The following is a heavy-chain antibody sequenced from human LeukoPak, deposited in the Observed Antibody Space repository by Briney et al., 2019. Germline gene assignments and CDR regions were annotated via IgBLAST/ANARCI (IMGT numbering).Heavy chain of an antibody. D-gene: IGHD3-9*01. J-gene: IGHJ5*02. Sequence: ASVKVSCKASGYTFTGYYMHWVRQAPGQGLEWMGWINPNSGGTNYAQKFQGRVTMTRDMSISTAYMELSRLRSDDTAVYYCAREGLHYDILTGYYQNWFDPWGQGTLVTVSS. V-gene: IGHV1-2*02. CDR3: AREGLHYDILTGYYQNWFDP. CDR2: INPNSGGT. CDR1: GYTFTGYY.